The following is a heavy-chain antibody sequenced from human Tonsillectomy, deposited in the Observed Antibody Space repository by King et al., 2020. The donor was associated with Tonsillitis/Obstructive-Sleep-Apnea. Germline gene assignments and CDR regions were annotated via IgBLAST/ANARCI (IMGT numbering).Heavy chain of an antibody. Sequence: VTLKESGPALVKPPQTLTLTCTFSGFSLSSSGMSVSWIRQPPGKALEWLARIDWDDDKYYRTSLKTRLTISKDTSKNQVVLKMTNMDPVDTATYYCARSTVATSNKYYHVDVWGKGTTVTVSA. J-gene: IGHJ6*04. CDR1: GFSLSSSGMS. D-gene: IGHD5-12*01. V-gene: IGHV2-70*11. CDR2: IDWDDDK. CDR3: ARSTVATSNKYYHVDV.